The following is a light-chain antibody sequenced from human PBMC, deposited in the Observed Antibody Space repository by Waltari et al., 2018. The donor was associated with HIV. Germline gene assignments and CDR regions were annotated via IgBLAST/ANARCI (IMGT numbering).Light chain of an antibody. Sequence: QSVVTQPPSVSGAPGQRITISCSGSSSNLGAGYDVHWYQQLPRTAPKVIIYDNNKRPSGVPDRFSGSKSGTSASLAITGLQAEDEAEYYCQSYDTSLSAVVFGGGTTLTVL. CDR1: SSNLGAGYD. CDR2: DNN. V-gene: IGLV1-40*01. CDR3: QSYDTSLSAVV. J-gene: IGLJ3*02.